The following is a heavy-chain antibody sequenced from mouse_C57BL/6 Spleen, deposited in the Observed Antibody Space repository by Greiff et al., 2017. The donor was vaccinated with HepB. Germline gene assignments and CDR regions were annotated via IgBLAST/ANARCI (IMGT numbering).Heavy chain of an antibody. CDR1: GYTFTSYW. J-gene: IGHJ4*01. CDR3: ARRGLLPHYAMDY. Sequence: QVQLQQPGAELVRPGTSVKLSCKASGYTFTSYWMHWVKQRPGQGLEWIGVIDPSDSYTNYNQKFKGKATLTVDTSSSTAYMQRSSLTSEDSAVYYCARRGLLPHYAMDYWGQGTSVTVSS. D-gene: IGHD2-3*01. V-gene: IGHV1-59*01. CDR2: IDPSDSYT.